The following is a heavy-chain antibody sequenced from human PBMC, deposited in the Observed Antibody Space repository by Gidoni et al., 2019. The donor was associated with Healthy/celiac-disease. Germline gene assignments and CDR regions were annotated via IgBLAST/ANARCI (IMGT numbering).Heavy chain of an antibody. V-gene: IGHV3-30*18. J-gene: IGHJ5*02. D-gene: IGHD2-21*01. CDR3: AKEAYCGGVNELDP. Sequence: QVQLVESGGGVVQPGRSLRLTCAASGFTFSSYGMHWVRQAPGKGLEWVAVISYDGSNKYYADSVKGRFTISRDNSKNTLYLQMNSLRAEDTAVYYCAKEAYCGGVNELDPWGQGTLVTVSS. CDR1: GFTFSSYG. CDR2: ISYDGSNK.